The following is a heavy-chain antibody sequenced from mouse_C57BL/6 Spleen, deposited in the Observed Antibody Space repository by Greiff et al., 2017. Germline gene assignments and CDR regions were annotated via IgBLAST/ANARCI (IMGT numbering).Heavy chain of an antibody. CDR3: ARAPRFITTVVGFDY. J-gene: IGHJ2*01. Sequence: QVQLQQSGAELVKPGASVKISCKASGYAFSSYWMNWVKQRPGKGLEWIGQIYPGDGDTNYNGKFKGKATLTADKSSSTAYMQLSSLTSEDSAVYCCARAPRFITTVVGFDYWGQGTTLTVSS. D-gene: IGHD1-1*01. V-gene: IGHV1-80*01. CDR1: GYAFSSYW. CDR2: IYPGDGDT.